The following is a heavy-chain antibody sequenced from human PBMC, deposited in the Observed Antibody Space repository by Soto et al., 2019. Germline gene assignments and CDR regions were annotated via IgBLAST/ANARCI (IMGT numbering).Heavy chain of an antibody. CDR3: ARDKDRLQLGGNYYYILDV. D-gene: IGHD5-12*01. Sequence: QVQLEQSGAEVKKPGSSVKVSCKASGGTFSNSAISWVRQAPGQGLEWMGGIMPIFRTPDYAQKFQGRVTXTXDXXTSTAYMELSGLRSDDTAVYCCARDKDRLQLGGNYYYILDVWGQGTTVTVSS. CDR1: GGTFSNSA. V-gene: IGHV1-69*05. CDR2: IMPIFRTP. J-gene: IGHJ6*02.